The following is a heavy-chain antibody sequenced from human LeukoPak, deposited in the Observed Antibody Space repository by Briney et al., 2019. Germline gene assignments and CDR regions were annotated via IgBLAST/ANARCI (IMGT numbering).Heavy chain of an antibody. CDR1: GGSFSGYY. CDR2: INHSGST. V-gene: IGHV4-34*01. D-gene: IGHD3-22*01. CDR3: ARGRRDYCDSSGYYYLDY. Sequence: PSETLSLTCAVYGGSFSGYYWSWIRQPPGKGLEWIGEINHSGSTNYNPSLKSRVTISVDTSKNQFSLKLSSVTAADTAVYYCARGRRDYCDSSGYYYLDYWGQGTLVTVSS. J-gene: IGHJ4*02.